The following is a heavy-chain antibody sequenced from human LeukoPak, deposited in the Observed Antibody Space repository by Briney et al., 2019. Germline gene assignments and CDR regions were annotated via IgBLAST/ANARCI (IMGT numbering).Heavy chain of an antibody. CDR3: AREAAAGTFYYYYYMDV. CDR1: GFTFSRYS. Sequence: GGSLRLSCAASGFTFSRYSLNWVRQAPGKGLVWVSRIDSDESSTSYADSVKGRFTISRDNAKNTLYLQMNSLRAEDTAVYYCAREAAAGTFYYYYYMDVWGKGTTVTVSS. J-gene: IGHJ6*03. CDR2: IDSDESST. D-gene: IGHD6-13*01. V-gene: IGHV3-74*01.